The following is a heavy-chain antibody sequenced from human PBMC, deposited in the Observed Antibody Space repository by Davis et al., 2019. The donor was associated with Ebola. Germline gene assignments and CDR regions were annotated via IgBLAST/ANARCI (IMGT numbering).Heavy chain of an antibody. J-gene: IGHJ4*02. CDR3: ARGAYYYDSSGYYSFDY. D-gene: IGHD3-22*01. Sequence: PGGSLRLSCAASGFTFSTYWMSWVRQAPGKGLEWLANIKQDGSEKYHVDSVKGRFTISRDNARNSLYLQMDSLRAEDTALYYCARGAYYYDSSGYYSFDYWGQGTLVAVSS. CDR2: IKQDGSEK. CDR1: GFTFSTYW. V-gene: IGHV3-7*03.